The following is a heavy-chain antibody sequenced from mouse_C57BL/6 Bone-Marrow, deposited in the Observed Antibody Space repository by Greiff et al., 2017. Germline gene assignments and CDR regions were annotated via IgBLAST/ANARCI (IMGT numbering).Heavy chain of an antibody. CDR1: DSEVFPIAY. D-gene: IGHD2-2*01. CDR3: ARLLWLRRLYYYAMDY. V-gene: IGHV15-2*01. CDR2: ILPSIGRT. Sequence: VKLQESGSELRSPGSSVKLSCKDFDSEVFPIAYMSWVRQKPGHGFEWIGGILPSIGRTIYGEKFEDKATLDADTLSNTAYLELNSLTSEDSAIYYCARLLWLRRLYYYAMDYWGQGTSVTVSS. J-gene: IGHJ4*01.